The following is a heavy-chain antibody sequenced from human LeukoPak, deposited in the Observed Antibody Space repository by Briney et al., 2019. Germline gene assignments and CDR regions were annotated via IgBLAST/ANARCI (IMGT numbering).Heavy chain of an antibody. D-gene: IGHD5-18*01. CDR2: IIPIFGTA. CDR3: VRDGYSYGYVY. Sequence: GASVKVSCKASGGTFSSYAISWVRQAPGQGLEWMGGIIPIFGTANYAQKFQGRVTITADESTSTAYMELSSLRSEDTAVHYCVRDGYSYGYVYWGQGTLVTVSS. V-gene: IGHV1-69*13. J-gene: IGHJ4*02. CDR1: GGTFSSYA.